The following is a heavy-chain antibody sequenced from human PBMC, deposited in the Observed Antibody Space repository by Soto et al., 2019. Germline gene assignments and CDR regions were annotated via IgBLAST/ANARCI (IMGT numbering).Heavy chain of an antibody. V-gene: IGHV6-1*01. CDR3: ARDMRAARAYGMEV. CDR1: GDSVSSNRAA. CDR2: TYYRSKWYN. J-gene: IGHJ6*02. Sequence: SQTLSLTCAISGDSVSSNRAAWNWIRQSPSRGLEWLGRTYYRSKWYNDYAVSVKSRITFNPDTSKNQFSLQLNSVTPEDTAVYYSARDMRAARAYGMEVWGQGTKVTVSS. D-gene: IGHD6-6*01.